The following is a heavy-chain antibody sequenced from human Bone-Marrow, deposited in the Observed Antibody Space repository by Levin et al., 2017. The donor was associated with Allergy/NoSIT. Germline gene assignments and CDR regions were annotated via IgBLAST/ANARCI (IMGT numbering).Heavy chain of an antibody. CDR1: GGSIRSGGYY. Sequence: SSETLSLTCTVSGGSIRSGGYYWSWIRQHPGTGLEWIGYFYDSGSTSYNPSLESRFAISVDTTKNQFYLKLTSLTAADTAVYYCARIPDTTSEFDYWGQGTLVTVSS. CDR2: FYDSGST. CDR3: ARIPDTTSEFDY. J-gene: IGHJ4*02. D-gene: IGHD5-18*01. V-gene: IGHV4-31*03.